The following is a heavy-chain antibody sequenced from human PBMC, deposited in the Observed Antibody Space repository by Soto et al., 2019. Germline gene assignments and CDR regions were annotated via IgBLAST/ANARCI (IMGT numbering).Heavy chain of an antibody. V-gene: IGHV4-4*07. J-gene: IGHJ3*02. CDR1: GGSISSYY. Sequence: PSETLSLTCTVSGGSISSYYWSWIRQPAGKGLEWIGRIYTSGSTNYSPSLKSRVTMSVDTSKNQFSLKLSSVTAADTAVYYCAREGEWELLPGAFDIWGQGTMVTVSS. D-gene: IGHD1-26*01. CDR2: IYTSGST. CDR3: AREGEWELLPGAFDI.